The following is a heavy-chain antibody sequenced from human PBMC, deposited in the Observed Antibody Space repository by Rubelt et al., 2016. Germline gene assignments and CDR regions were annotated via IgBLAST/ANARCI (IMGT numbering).Heavy chain of an antibody. V-gene: IGHV4-59*12. J-gene: IGHJ4*02. CDR2: LYSSGST. D-gene: IGHD4-17*01. CDR3: GRGRGYGDFPPLGY. CDR1: GGSISSYY. Sequence: QVQLQESGPGLVKPSETLSLTCTVSGGSISSYYWNWIRQPPGKRLEWIGSLYSSGSTNYNPSLKSRVTISVDTSKNQFSLKMSSVTAADTAVYYCGRGRGYGDFPPLGYWGQGTLVTFSS.